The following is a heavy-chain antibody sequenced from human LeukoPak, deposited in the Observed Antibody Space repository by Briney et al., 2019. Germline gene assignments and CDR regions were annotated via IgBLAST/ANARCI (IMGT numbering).Heavy chain of an antibody. Sequence: SETLSLTCTVSGGSISSYYWSWIRQPPGKGLEWIGYIYYSGSTNYNPSLKSRVTISVDTSKNQFSLKLSSVTAADMAVYYCARLLVGATGRYYYYMDVWGKGTTVTVSS. CDR2: IYYSGST. CDR1: GGSISSYY. CDR3: ARLLVGATGRYYYYMDV. D-gene: IGHD1-26*01. J-gene: IGHJ6*03. V-gene: IGHV4-59*01.